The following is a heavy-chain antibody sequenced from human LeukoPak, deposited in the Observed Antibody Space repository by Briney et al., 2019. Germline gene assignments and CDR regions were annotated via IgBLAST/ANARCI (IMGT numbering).Heavy chain of an antibody. V-gene: IGHV3-23*01. J-gene: IGHJ6*03. D-gene: IGHD3-10*01. Sequence: GGSLKLSCAASGFTLSSYAMSWVRQAPGKGLEWVSSIIAICGSTNYAHYFKGRFTISRDNSKSTAYLEMNSLRAEDTAVYYCEKVMKGSERLTMVRGVIIKHAGLYYMDVWGKGTTVTVSS. CDR1: GFTLSSYA. CDR3: EKVMKGSERLTMVRGVIIKHAGLYYMDV. CDR2: IIAICGST.